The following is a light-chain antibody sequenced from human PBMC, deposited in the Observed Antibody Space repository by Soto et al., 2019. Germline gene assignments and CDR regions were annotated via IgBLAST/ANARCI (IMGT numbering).Light chain of an antibody. CDR1: SSNIGSNT. J-gene: IGLJ1*01. Sequence: QSVLTQPPSASGTPGQRVTISCSGSSSNIGSNTVNWYQQLPGTAPKLLIYSHNQRPSGVPDRFSGSKSGTSASLASSGLQSEYEADYYCAAWDDSRNGYVFGTGTKLTVL. V-gene: IGLV1-44*01. CDR3: AAWDDSRNGYV. CDR2: SHN.